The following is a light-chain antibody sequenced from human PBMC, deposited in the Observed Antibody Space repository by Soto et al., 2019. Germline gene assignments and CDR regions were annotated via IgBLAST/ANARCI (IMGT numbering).Light chain of an antibody. CDR1: QRVGSS. Sequence: EIVVTQSPATLSVSPGERATLSCRASQRVGSSFAWYQQNRGPAPRLLIPGASTRAPGIPARFSGSVSGTDLILTSSSLQAEDCAVYYCQQYNIWLSFGGGTKVEIK. CDR3: QQYNIWLS. J-gene: IGKJ4*01. CDR2: GAS. V-gene: IGKV3-15*01.